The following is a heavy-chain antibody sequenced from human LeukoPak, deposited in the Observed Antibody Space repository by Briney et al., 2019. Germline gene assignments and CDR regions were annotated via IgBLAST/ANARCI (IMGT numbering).Heavy chain of an antibody. D-gene: IGHD3-22*01. J-gene: IGHJ3*02. CDR2: INPSGGST. CDR1: GYTFINYY. V-gene: IGHV1-46*01. CDR3: AGGLYNSIDNDAFDI. Sequence: GASVKVSCKPSGYTFINYYLHWVRQAPGQGLEGMGIINPSGGSTYYAQKFQGRVIMTRDTSTSTVYMELSSLRSEDTAIYYCAGGLYNSIDNDAFDIWGQGTMVTVSS.